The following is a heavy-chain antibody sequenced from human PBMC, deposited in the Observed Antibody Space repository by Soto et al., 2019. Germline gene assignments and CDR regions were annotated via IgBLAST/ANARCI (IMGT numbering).Heavy chain of an antibody. V-gene: IGHV4-4*07. D-gene: IGHD3-3*01. CDR1: VASISDYS. Sequence: SSETLSLTCTVSVASISDYSWSWIRQPAGKGLEWMGRISSTGNIHYNPSFRSRFTISIDTSRDQLSLRLTSVTAADTAVYYCARGNGITIFGVVILVGWGQGTLVTVS. CDR3: ARGNGITIFGVVILVG. J-gene: IGHJ4*02. CDR2: ISSTGNI.